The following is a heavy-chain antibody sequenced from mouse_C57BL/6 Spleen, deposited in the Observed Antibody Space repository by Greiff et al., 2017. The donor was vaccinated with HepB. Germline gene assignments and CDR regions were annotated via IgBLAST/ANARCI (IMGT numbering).Heavy chain of an antibody. CDR3: AREDDYDGWYFDV. V-gene: IGHV3-6*01. Sequence: ESGPGLVKPSQSLSLTCSVTGYSITSGYYWNWIRQFPGNKLEWMGYISYDGSNNYNPSLKNRISITRDTSKNQFFLKLNSVTTEDTATYYCAREDDYDGWYFDVWGTGTTVTVSS. J-gene: IGHJ1*03. D-gene: IGHD2-4*01. CDR2: ISYDGSN. CDR1: GYSITSGYY.